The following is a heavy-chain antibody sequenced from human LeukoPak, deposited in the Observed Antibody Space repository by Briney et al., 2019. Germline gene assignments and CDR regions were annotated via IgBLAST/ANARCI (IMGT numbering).Heavy chain of an antibody. CDR3: ARRYSSGWWIYYYYYMDV. CDR1: GYTFTSYG. J-gene: IGHJ6*03. CDR2: ISAYNGNT. Sequence: ASVKVSCKASGYTFTSYGISWVRQAPGQGLEWMGWISAYNGNTNYAQKLQGRVTMTTDTSTSTAYMELRSLRSDDTAVYYCARRYSSGWWIYYYYYMDVWGKGTTVTISS. V-gene: IGHV1-18*01. D-gene: IGHD6-19*01.